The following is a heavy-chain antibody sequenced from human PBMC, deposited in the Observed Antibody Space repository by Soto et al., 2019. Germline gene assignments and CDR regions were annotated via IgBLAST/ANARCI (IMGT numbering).Heavy chain of an antibody. CDR1: GGSISPYY. CDR2: IYYRVST. Sequence: PXGTLSLTFTVSGGSISPYYWSGIGQPPGKGLEWLGYIYYRVSTYYNPSLKSRVTISVDTSKNQFSLNLSSVTAADTAVYYCARDLRFQGTDYDDYLGYGMDVWGQGTTVTVSS. V-gene: IGHV4-59*01. CDR3: ARDLRFQGTDYDDYLGYGMDV. D-gene: IGHD4-17*01. J-gene: IGHJ6*02.